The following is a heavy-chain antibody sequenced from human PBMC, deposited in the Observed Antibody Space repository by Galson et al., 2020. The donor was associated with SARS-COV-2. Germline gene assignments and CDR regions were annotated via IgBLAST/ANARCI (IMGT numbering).Heavy chain of an antibody. J-gene: IGHJ3*02. CDR2: ISSSSSYI. V-gene: IGHV3-21*01. D-gene: IGHD3-22*01. CDR1: GFTFSSYS. Sequence: NSGGSLRLSCAASGFTFSSYSMNWVRQAPGKGLEWVSSISSSSSYIYYADSVKGRFTISRDNAKNSLYLQMNSLRAEDTAVYYCARDRSGYYDSSGYWVDAFDIWGQGTMVTVSS. CDR3: ARDRSGYYDSSGYWVDAFDI.